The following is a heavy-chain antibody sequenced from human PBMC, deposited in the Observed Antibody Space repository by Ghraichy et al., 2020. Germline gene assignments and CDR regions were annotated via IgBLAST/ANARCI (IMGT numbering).Heavy chain of an antibody. CDR2: ISSSSRSI. J-gene: IGHJ6*02. Sequence: GGSLRLSCVGSGFPFSNYNMNWVRQSPGKGLEWVSYISSSSRSIFYADSVKGRFTVSRDNAHSSLFLQMSILTDEDTAVYYCARPSSVRRFYYYDGMDVWGQGTTVTLSS. CDR3: ARPSSVRRFYYYDGMDV. V-gene: IGHV3-48*02. D-gene: IGHD3-10*01. CDR1: GFPFSNYN.